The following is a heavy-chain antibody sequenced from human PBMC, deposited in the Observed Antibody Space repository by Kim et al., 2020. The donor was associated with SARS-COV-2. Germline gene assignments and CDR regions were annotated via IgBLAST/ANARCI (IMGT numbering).Heavy chain of an antibody. CDR2: ISSSSSTI. Sequence: GGSRRLSCAASGFTFSSYSMNWVRQAPGKGLEWVSYISSSSSTIYYADSVKGRFTISRDNAKNSLYLQMNSLRAEDTAVYYCARALDGYNSDFDYWGQGTLVTVSS. CDR1: GFTFSSYS. CDR3: ARALDGYNSDFDY. V-gene: IGHV3-48*04. J-gene: IGHJ4*02. D-gene: IGHD5-12*01.